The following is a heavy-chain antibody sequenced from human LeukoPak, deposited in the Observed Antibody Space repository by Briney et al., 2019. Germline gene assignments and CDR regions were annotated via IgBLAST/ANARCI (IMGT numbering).Heavy chain of an antibody. J-gene: IGHJ6*02. Sequence: GESLKISCKGSGYSFTSYWIGWVRQVPGKGLEWMGIIYPGDSDTRYSPSFQGQVTISADKSISTAYLQWSSLKASDTAMYYCATPGVPYYYYYGMDVWGQGTTVTVSS. CDR1: GYSFTSYW. D-gene: IGHD3-10*01. V-gene: IGHV5-51*01. CDR2: IYPGDSDT. CDR3: ATPGVPYYYYYGMDV.